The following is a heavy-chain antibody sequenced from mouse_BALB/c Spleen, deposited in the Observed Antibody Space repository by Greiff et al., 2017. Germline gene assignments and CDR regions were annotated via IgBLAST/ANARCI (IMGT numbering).Heavy chain of an antibody. D-gene: IGHD1-1*01. CDR1: GYSITSYYA. Sequence: EVKLQESGPGLVKPSQSLSLTCTVTGYSITSYYAWNWIRQLPGNKLEWMGYISYSGSTSYNPSLKSRISITRDTSKNQFCLQLNSVTTEDTATYYCARKVYYGSSYETWFAYWGQGTLVTVSA. V-gene: IGHV3-2*02. J-gene: IGHJ3*01. CDR3: ARKVYYGSSYETWFAY. CDR2: ISYSGST.